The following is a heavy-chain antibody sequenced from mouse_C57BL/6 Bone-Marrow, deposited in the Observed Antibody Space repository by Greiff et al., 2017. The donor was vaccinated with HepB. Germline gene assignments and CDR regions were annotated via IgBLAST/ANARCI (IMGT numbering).Heavy chain of an antibody. CDR2: ISDGGSYT. CDR1: GFTFSSYA. V-gene: IGHV5-4*01. D-gene: IGHD1-1*01. Sequence: EVKLVESGGGLVKPGGSLKLSCAASGFTFSSYAMSWVRQTPEKRLEWVATISDGGSYTYYPDNVKGRFTISRDNAKNNLYLQMIHLKSEDTAMYYCARDYYGSTHWYFDVWGTGTTVTVSS. CDR3: ARDYYGSTHWYFDV. J-gene: IGHJ1*03.